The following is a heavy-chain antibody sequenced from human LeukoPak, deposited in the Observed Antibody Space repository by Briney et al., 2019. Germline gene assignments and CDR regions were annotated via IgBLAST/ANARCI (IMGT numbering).Heavy chain of an antibody. CDR1: GYTFSGNY. Sequence: EASLKVSCKASGYTFSGNYMHWVRQAPGQGLEWMGWISAYNGNTNYAQKLQGRVTMTTDTSTSTAYMELRSLRSDDTAVYYCARKALKPVTLVGAIDYWGQGTLVTVSS. D-gene: IGHD1-26*01. CDR2: ISAYNGNT. J-gene: IGHJ4*02. V-gene: IGHV1-18*04. CDR3: ARKALKPVTLVGAIDY.